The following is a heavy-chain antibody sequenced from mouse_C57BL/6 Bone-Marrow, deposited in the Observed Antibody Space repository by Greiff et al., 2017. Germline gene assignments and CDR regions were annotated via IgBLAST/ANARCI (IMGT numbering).Heavy chain of an antibody. CDR3: ARDGYYLDY. CDR2: IHPNSGST. CDR1: GYTFTSYW. D-gene: IGHD2-3*01. V-gene: IGHV1-64*01. Sequence: QVQLQQPGAELVQPGASVKLSCKASGYTFTSYWMPWVKQRPGQGLEWIGMIHPNSGSTNYNEKFKSKATLTVDKSSSTVYMQLSSLTSEDSAVYYCARDGYYLDYWGQGTTLTVSS. J-gene: IGHJ2*01.